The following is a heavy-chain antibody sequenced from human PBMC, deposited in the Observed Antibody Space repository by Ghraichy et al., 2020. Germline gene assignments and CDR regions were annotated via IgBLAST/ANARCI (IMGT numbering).Heavy chain of an antibody. CDR1: GGSFSGYY. V-gene: IGHV4-34*01. J-gene: IGHJ6*02. Sequence: SETLSLTCAVYGGSFSGYYWSWIRQPPGKGLEWIGEINHSGSTNYNPSLKSRVTISVDTSKNQFSLKLSSVTAADTAVYYCARPLRYYYYGMDVWGQGTTVTVSS. CDR3: ARPLRYYYYGMDV. CDR2: INHSGST.